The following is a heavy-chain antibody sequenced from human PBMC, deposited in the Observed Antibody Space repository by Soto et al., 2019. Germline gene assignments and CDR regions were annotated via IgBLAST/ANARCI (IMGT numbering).Heavy chain of an antibody. V-gene: IGHV4-30-4*01. CDR3: ARVLLIANWFDP. J-gene: IGHJ5*02. Sequence: LTVTCTVSGGCISSGDYYWRWIRQQQGKGLEWIGYTYYSGSTYYNTSLKSRVTISVDTSKNQFSLKLSSVTAAHSAVYYCARVLLIANWFDPGGQGTLVTVSS. CDR1: GGCISSGDYY. CDR2: TYYSGST. D-gene: IGHD6-13*01.